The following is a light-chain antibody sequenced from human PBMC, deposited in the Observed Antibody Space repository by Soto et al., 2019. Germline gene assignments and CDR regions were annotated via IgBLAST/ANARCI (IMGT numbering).Light chain of an antibody. Sequence: EIVMTQSPATLSVSPGETATLSCRASQSVSRYLAWYQHRPGQAPRLLIYDASTRATGIPARFSGSGSGTEVPLPIRGLQSEDFAVYSCQQCSDWPLFTFGQGTRLEIK. CDR1: QSVSRY. CDR2: DAS. J-gene: IGKJ5*01. CDR3: QQCSDWPLFT. V-gene: IGKV3-15*01.